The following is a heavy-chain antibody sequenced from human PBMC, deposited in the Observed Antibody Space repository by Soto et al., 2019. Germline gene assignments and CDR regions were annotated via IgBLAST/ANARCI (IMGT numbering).Heavy chain of an antibody. CDR3: ARGRGVGLYYYYYMDV. J-gene: IGHJ6*03. V-gene: IGHV1-3*01. CDR1: GYTFTSYA. Sequence: QVQLVQSGAEVKKPGASVKVSCKASGYTFTSYAMHWVRQAPGQRLEWMGWINAGNGNTKYSQKFQGRVTITRDTSASTAYMGLSSLRSEDTAVYYCARGRGVGLYYYYYMDVWGKGTTVTVSS. CDR2: INAGNGNT. D-gene: IGHD2-15*01.